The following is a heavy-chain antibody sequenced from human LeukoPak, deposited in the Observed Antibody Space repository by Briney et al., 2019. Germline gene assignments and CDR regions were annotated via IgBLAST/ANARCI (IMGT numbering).Heavy chain of an antibody. V-gene: IGHV3-48*03. CDR2: ISSSGSTI. D-gene: IGHD1-7*01. Sequence: PGGSLRLSCVVSGFTFSSYEMNWVRQAPGKGLEWVSYISSSGSTIYDADSARGRFTISRDNAKNSLYLQMNGLRAEDTAVYYCARELNYSGVDYWGQGTLVTVSS. CDR3: ARELNYSGVDY. CDR1: GFTFSSYE. J-gene: IGHJ4*02.